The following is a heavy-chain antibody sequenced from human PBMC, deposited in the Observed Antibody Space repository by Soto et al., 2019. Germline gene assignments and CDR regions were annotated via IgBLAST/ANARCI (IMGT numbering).Heavy chain of an antibody. V-gene: IGHV1-18*01. CDR3: ARWGRGAAADYYYYYGMDV. D-gene: IGHD6-13*01. Sequence: GASVKVSCKASGYTFTSYGISWVRQAPGQGLEWMGWISAYNGNTNYAQKLQGRVTMTTDTSTSTAYMELRSLRSDDTAVYYCARWGRGAAADYYYYYGMDVWGQGTTVTV. J-gene: IGHJ6*02. CDR2: ISAYNGNT. CDR1: GYTFTSYG.